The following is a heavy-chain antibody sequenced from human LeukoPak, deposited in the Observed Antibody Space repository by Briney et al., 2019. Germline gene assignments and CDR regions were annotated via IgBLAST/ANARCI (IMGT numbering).Heavy chain of an antibody. J-gene: IGHJ3*02. CDR1: GFTFSDYW. CDR3: ARPYYHDSSGPFDI. CDR2: ISSDGSRV. V-gene: IGHV3-74*01. Sequence: PGGSLRLSCAASGFTFSDYWMHWVRQAPGKGLVWVSRISSDGSRVTYADSVKGRFTISRHNAKNTLYLQMNSLRAEDTAVYYCARPYYHDSSGPFDIWGQGTMVTVSS. D-gene: IGHD3-22*01.